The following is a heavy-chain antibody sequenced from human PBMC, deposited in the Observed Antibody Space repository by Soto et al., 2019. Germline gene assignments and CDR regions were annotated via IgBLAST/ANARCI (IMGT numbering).Heavy chain of an antibody. CDR3: ARGEGAVLMVYAGWFDP. V-gene: IGHV4-31*03. D-gene: IGHD2-8*01. Sequence: SDTLSLTCTVSGGSLSSGGYYWSRIRQHPGKGLEWIGYIYYSGSTYYNPSLKSRVTISVDTSKNQFSLKLSSVTAADTAVYYCARGEGAVLMVYAGWFDPWGQGTLDTVSS. CDR1: GGSLSSGGYY. CDR2: IYYSGST. J-gene: IGHJ5*02.